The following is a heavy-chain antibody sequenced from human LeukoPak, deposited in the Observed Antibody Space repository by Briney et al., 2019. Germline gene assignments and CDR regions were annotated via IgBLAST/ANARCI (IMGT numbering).Heavy chain of an antibody. CDR1: GFTFSNYW. CDR3: ARDRRYYEYFDA. CDR2: IKQDGSEK. Sequence: GGSLRLSCAASGFTFSNYWMSWVRQAPGKGLEWVAIIKQDGSEKYHVDSVKGRFTISRDNAKNSLYLQMKSLRVEDTAVYFCARDRRYYEYFDAWGQGALVTVSS. J-gene: IGHJ4*02. D-gene: IGHD3-10*01. V-gene: IGHV3-7*01.